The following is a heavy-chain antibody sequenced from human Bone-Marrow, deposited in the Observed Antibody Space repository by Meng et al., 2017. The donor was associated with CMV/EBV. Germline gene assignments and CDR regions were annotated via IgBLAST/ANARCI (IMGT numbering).Heavy chain of an antibody. CDR2: ISAYNGNT. J-gene: IGHJ4*02. Sequence: GESLKISCKASGYTFTSYGISWVRQAPGQGLEWMGWISAYNGNTNYAQKLQGRVTMTTDTSTSTAYMELRSLRSDDTAVYYCVRSTSDKVRARLLDYWGQGTLVTVSS. CDR3: VRSTSDKVRARLLDY. D-gene: IGHD2-2*01. V-gene: IGHV1-18*01. CDR1: GYTFTSYG.